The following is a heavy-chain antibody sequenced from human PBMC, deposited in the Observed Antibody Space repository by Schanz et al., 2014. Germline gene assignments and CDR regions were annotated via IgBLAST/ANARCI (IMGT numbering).Heavy chain of an antibody. CDR2: IVPIAGIT. D-gene: IGHD2-2*01. Sequence: QVHLVQSGAEVKKPGSSVKVSCKASGGTFSSDTFSWVRQAPGQGLEWMGRIVPIAGITNYAQRFQGRVTITADKSSDTAYMELSSLRSEDTAVYYCARGTMPGTFDIWGQGTMXTVSS. V-gene: IGHV1-69*02. CDR1: GGTFSSDT. CDR3: ARGTMPGTFDI. J-gene: IGHJ3*02.